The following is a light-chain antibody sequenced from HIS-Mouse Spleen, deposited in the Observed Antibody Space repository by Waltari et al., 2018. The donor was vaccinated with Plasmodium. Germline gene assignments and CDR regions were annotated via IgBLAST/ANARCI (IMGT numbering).Light chain of an antibody. CDR2: DAS. Sequence: EIVLTQSPATLSLSTGERATTSCRASQRVSSYLAWYQQKPGQAPRLLIYDASNRATGIPARFSGSGSGTDFTLTISSLEPEDFAVYYCQQRSNWPRVLTFGGGTKVEIK. V-gene: IGKV3-11*01. J-gene: IGKJ4*01. CDR3: QQRSNWPRVLT. CDR1: QRVSSY.